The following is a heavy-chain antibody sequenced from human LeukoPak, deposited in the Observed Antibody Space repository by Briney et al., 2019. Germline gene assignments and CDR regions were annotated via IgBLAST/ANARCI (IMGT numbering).Heavy chain of an antibody. CDR1: GFTFSSYA. Sequence: GGSLRLSCAASGFTFSSYAMSCVRQAPGKGVEWVSAISGSGGSTYYADSVKGRFTISRDNSKNTLYLQMNSLRAEDTAVYYCAKSLGYYDSSGYYFDYWGQGTLVTVSS. D-gene: IGHD3-22*01. V-gene: IGHV3-23*01. CDR2: ISGSGGST. J-gene: IGHJ4*02. CDR3: AKSLGYYDSSGYYFDY.